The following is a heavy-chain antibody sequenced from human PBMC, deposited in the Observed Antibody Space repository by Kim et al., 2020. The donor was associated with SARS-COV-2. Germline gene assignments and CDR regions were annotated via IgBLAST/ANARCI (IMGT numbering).Heavy chain of an antibody. D-gene: IGHD2-15*01. J-gene: IGHJ4*02. CDR1: GGSISTVDYY. CDR2: VYNSGTT. CDR3: SRGLVVTDYYFDS. Sequence: SETLSLTCVVSGGSISTVDYYWNWIRQSPGKGLEWIGYVYNSGTTNYNPSLESRATISIHSSKNQFSLKLKSVTVADTAFYYSSRGLVVTDYYFDSWGPG. V-gene: IGHV4-30-4*01.